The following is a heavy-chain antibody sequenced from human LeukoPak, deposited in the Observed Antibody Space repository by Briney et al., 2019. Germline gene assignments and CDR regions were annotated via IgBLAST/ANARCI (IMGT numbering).Heavy chain of an antibody. CDR2: IYPGDSNT. J-gene: IGHJ4*02. Sequence: GESLKISCKGSGYTFTNYWIGWVRQLPGKGLGWMGIIYPGDSNTKYSPSFQGEVTISADNSLSTAFLQWSSLKASDTAMYYCARPQYGASDYWGQGTQVTDSS. CDR1: GYTFTNYW. D-gene: IGHD4-17*01. V-gene: IGHV5-51*01. CDR3: ARPQYGASDY.